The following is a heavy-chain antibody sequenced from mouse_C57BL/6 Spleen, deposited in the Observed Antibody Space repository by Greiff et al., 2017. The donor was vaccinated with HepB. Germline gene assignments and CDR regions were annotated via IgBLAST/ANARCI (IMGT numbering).Heavy chain of an antibody. CDR3: ARQTTTGAMDY. CDR2: ISSGGSYT. D-gene: IGHD2-14*01. Sequence: EVHLVESGGDLVKPGGSLKLSCAASGFTFSSYGMSWVRQTPDKRLEWVATISSGGSYTYYPDSVKGRFTISRDNAKNTLYLQMSSLKSEDTAMYYCARQTTTGAMDYWGQVTSVTVSS. V-gene: IGHV5-6*01. CDR1: GFTFSSYG. J-gene: IGHJ4*01.